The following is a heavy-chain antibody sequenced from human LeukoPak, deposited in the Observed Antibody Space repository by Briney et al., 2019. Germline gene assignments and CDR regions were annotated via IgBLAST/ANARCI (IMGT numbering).Heavy chain of an antibody. V-gene: IGHV4-59*01. D-gene: IGHD1-26*01. CDR2: IYYNGNT. CDR1: DGSINSYY. J-gene: IGHJ4*02. Sequence: SETLSLTCSVSDGSINSYYWNWIRRPPGKGLEWIGYIYYNGNTNYSPSLKSRVIMSVDTSKNLFSLKVSSVTAADTAVYYCARDSAGRKFDYWGQGTLVTVSS. CDR3: ARDSAGRKFDY.